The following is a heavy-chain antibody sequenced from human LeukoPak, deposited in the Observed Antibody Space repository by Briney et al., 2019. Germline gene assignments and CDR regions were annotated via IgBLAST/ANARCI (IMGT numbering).Heavy chain of an antibody. Sequence: TGGSLRLSCAASGFTFSSYGMSWVRQAPGKRLEWVSAITGSGGSTYYADSVKGRFTISRDNSKNTLYLQMNSLRAEDTAIYYCARDERLLSFLKWGQGTLITVSS. J-gene: IGHJ4*02. CDR3: ARDERLLSFLK. CDR2: ITGSGGST. CDR1: GFTFSSYG. D-gene: IGHD3-3*01. V-gene: IGHV3-23*01.